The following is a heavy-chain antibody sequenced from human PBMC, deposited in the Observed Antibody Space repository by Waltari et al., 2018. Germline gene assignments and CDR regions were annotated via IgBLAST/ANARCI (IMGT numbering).Heavy chain of an antibody. Sequence: EVQLVESGGGSVQPGGSRRLFCVASGLTFSSSWMHWVRQAPGKGLVWVSGITSDGSRTRYADSVKGRFTISRDNAKNTLFLQMSGLRDEDAAVYYCATHRPGGLGMDVWGQGTTVTVSS. V-gene: IGHV3-74*01. CDR1: GLTFSSSW. J-gene: IGHJ6*02. CDR3: ATHRPGGLGMDV. D-gene: IGHD2-15*01. CDR2: ITSDGSRT.